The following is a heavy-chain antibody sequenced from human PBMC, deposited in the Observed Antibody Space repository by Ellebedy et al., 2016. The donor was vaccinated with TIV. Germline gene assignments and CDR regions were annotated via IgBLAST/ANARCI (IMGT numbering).Heavy chain of an antibody. V-gene: IGHV4-39*01. Sequence: MPSETLSLTCTVPGGSISSSSYYWGWLRQPPGKGLEWIGSIYYSGSTYYNPSLKSRVTISVDTSKNQFSLKLSSVTAADTAVYYCASHMVRESTWFDPWGQGTLVTVSS. CDR2: IYYSGST. CDR1: GGSISSSSYY. D-gene: IGHD3-10*01. CDR3: ASHMVRESTWFDP. J-gene: IGHJ5*02.